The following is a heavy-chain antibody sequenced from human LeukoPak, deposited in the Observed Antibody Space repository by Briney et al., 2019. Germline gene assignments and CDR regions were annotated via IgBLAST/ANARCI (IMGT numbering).Heavy chain of an antibody. CDR1: GFTFSSYW. D-gene: IGHD2-21*01. Sequence: GGSLRLSCAASGFTFSSYWMHWVRQAPGRGLVWVSRIKSDDSTTYADSVKGRFTISRDNAKNTLYLQMDSLRDEDTAVYYRARDLHYSPDFWGQGTLVTVSS. CDR3: ARDLHYSPDF. CDR2: IKSDDST. J-gene: IGHJ4*02. V-gene: IGHV3-74*01.